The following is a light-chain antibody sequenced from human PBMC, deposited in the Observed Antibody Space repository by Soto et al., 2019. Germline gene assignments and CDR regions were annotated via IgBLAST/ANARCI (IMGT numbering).Light chain of an antibody. Sequence: DIQMTHSPSTLSASIRDRVTISCRASQNIGRWLAWYQQKPGTAPNLLIYHASNLRGGVPSRFSGGGSGTEFTLTISSLQPDDIATYSCRQYNSYSWRFGQGTKVDIK. CDR1: QNIGRW. CDR2: HAS. V-gene: IGKV1-5*01. CDR3: RQYNSYSWR. J-gene: IGKJ1*01.